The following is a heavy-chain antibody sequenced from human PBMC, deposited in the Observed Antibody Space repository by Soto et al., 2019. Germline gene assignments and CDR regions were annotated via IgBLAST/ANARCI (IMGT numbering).Heavy chain of an antibody. D-gene: IGHD4-17*01. J-gene: IGHJ4*02. Sequence: LETLSLTCTVSGGSISSYYWSWIRQPPGKGLEWIGYIYYSGSTNYNPSLKSRVTISVDTSKNQFSLKLGSVTAADTAVYYCARGMMPDYGDYSNWGQGTLVTVSS. V-gene: IGHV4-59*01. CDR1: GGSISSYY. CDR2: IYYSGST. CDR3: ARGMMPDYGDYSN.